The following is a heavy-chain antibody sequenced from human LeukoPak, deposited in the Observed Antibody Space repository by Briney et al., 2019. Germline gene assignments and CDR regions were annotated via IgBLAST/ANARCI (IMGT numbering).Heavy chain of an antibody. Sequence: SETLSLTCTVSGGSISSYYWSWIRQPPGKGLEWIGYIYYSGSTNYNPSLKSRVTISVDTSKNQFSLKLSSVTAADTAVYYCARGLGGGDAFDIWGQGIMVTVSS. V-gene: IGHV4-59*01. CDR1: GGSISSYY. J-gene: IGHJ3*02. CDR2: IYYSGST. CDR3: ARGLGGGDAFDI. D-gene: IGHD2-15*01.